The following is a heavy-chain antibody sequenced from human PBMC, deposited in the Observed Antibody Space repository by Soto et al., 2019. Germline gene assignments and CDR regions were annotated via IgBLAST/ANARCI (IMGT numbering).Heavy chain of an antibody. D-gene: IGHD6-13*01. CDR2: IYYSGST. CDR1: GGSISSYY. Sequence: QVQLQESGPGLVKPSETLSLTCTVSGGSISSYYWSWIRQPPGKGLEWIGYIYYSGSTNYNPSLKSRVTISVDTSKNQFSLKPSSVTAADTSVYYCASSNIAAAVFYYYGMDVWGRGTTVTVSS. J-gene: IGHJ6*02. V-gene: IGHV4-59*01. CDR3: ASSNIAAAVFYYYGMDV.